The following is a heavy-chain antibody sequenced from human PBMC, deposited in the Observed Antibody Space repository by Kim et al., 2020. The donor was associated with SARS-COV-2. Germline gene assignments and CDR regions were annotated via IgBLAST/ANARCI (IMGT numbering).Heavy chain of an antibody. D-gene: IGHD3-9*01. Sequence: GGSLRLSCAASGFTFSNYAMSWVRQAPGKGLTWVSRITHTGDNIYYVDSVKDRFTISKDNSKNTLFLQMDSLRAEDSAVYYCAKGLTQFWLRDTFHILGQGTVVTVSS. CDR3: AKGLTQFWLRDTFHI. CDR1: GFTFSNYA. V-gene: IGHV3-23*01. CDR2: ITHTGDNI. J-gene: IGHJ3*02.